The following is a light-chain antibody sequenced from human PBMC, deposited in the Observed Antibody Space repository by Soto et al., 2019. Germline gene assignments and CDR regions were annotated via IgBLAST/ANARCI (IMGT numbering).Light chain of an antibody. CDR3: QQRNKWPPIFT. J-gene: IGKJ3*01. Sequence: EIVLTQSPATLFLSRGERATLSCRASQSVGHYLAWYQQKPGQAPRLLIYDTSNRATGIPARFSGSGSGTDFTLTISSLEPDDFAVYYCQQRNKWPPIFTFGPGTRVDIK. CDR1: QSVGHY. CDR2: DTS. V-gene: IGKV3-11*01.